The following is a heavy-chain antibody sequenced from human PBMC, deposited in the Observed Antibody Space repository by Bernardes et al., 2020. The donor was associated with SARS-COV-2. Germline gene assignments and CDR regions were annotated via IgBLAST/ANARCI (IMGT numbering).Heavy chain of an antibody. D-gene: IGHD1-26*01. CDR1: GGSFNDYY. V-gene: IGHV4-34*01. Sequence: TLSLTCAVYGGSFNDYYYSWIRQPPGKGLEWIGETSHFGGINYNPSLKSRVSVSVDTSKNLFFLSLTSLTAADTAIYYCAREAVMTREIDWGQGTLVIVSS. CDR3: AREAVMTREID. J-gene: IGHJ4*02. CDR2: TSHFGGI.